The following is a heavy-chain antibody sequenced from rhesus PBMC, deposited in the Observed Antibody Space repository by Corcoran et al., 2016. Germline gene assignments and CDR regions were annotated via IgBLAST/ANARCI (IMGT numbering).Heavy chain of an antibody. V-gene: IGHV4-173*01. CDR3: ATGGPNSPD. D-gene: IGHD1-44*01. CDR2: MSVGGGIT. Sequence: QVQLQESGPGLVKPSETLSLTCAVSGGSISSNYWSWIRQSPGKGREWIGRMSVGGGITEYNPSLKSRVTISTDTSKNQFSLKLRSVTAADTAVYFCATGGPNSPDWGQGVLVTVSS. CDR1: GGSISSNY. J-gene: IGHJ4*01.